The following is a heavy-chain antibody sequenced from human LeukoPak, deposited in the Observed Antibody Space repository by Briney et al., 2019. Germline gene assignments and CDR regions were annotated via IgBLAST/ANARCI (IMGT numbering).Heavy chain of an antibody. D-gene: IGHD3-22*01. J-gene: IGHJ4*02. CDR1: GFTFSSYA. CDR3: ARVGTVVAGFDY. V-gene: IGHV3-53*01. CDR2: IYSGGST. Sequence: GGSLRLSCAASGFTFSSYAMSWVRQAPGKGLEWVSVIYSGGSTYYADSVKGRFTISRDNSKNTLYLQMNSLRAEDTAVYYCARVGTVVAGFDYWGQGTLVTVSS.